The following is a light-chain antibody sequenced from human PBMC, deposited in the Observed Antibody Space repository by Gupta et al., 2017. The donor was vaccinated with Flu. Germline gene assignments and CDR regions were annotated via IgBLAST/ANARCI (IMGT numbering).Light chain of an antibody. J-gene: IGLJ3*02. Sequence: QFALTHPASVSGSPVQSITISCTGTSSDFGSYDRVSWYQQPPGTAPKLMISEVRKRPAGVPDRFSGSKSGNTASLTISGLQAEDEADYYCSSNTSSNTWVFGGGTKVTVL. CDR3: SSNTSSNTWV. CDR2: EVR. V-gene: IGLV2-18*02. CDR1: SSDFGSYDR.